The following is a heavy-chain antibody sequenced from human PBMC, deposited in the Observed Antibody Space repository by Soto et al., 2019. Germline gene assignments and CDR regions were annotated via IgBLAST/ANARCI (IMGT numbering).Heavy chain of an antibody. CDR2: ISAYNGNT. CDR1: GYTFTSYG. CDR3: ARDFQIPLIALGAFDF. V-gene: IGHV1-18*01. J-gene: IGHJ3*01. D-gene: IGHD3-22*01. Sequence: QVQLVQSGAEVKKPGASVKVSCKASGYTFTSYGISWVRQAPGQGLEWMGWISAYNGNTNYAQKLQGRVTMTTDTTTSTAYMELRSLGLDDTAVYYCARDFQIPLIALGAFDFWGQGKMVTVSS.